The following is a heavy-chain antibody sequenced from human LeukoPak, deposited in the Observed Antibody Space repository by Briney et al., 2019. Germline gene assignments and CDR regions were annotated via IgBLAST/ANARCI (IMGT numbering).Heavy chain of an antibody. CDR3: ARDLAAHYYDSSGYAFDI. J-gene: IGHJ3*02. D-gene: IGHD3-22*01. CDR1: GYTFTSYG. V-gene: IGHV1-18*01. CDR2: ISAYNGNT. Sequence: ASVKVSCKASGYTFTSYGISWVRQAPGQGLEWMGWISAYNGNTNYAQKLQGRVTMTTDTSTSTAYMELRSLRSEDTAVYYCARDLAAHYYDSSGYAFDIWGQGTMVTVSS.